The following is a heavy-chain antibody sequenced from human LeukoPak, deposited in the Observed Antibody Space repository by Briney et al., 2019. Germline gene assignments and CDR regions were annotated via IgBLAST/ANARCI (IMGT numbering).Heavy chain of an antibody. CDR1: GFTFSSYG. D-gene: IGHD3-3*01. CDR3: ARGITIFGVVTNFDY. Sequence: PGGFLRLSCAASGFTFSSYGMHWVRQAPGKGLEWVAVIWYDGSNKYYADSVKGRFTISRDNSKNTLYLQMNSLRAEDTAVYYCARGITIFGVVTNFDYWGQGTLVTVSS. J-gene: IGHJ4*02. CDR2: IWYDGSNK. V-gene: IGHV3-33*01.